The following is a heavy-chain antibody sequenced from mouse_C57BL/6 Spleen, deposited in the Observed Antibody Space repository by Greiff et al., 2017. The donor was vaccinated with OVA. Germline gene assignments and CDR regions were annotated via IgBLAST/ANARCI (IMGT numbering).Heavy chain of an antibody. CDR1: GYTFTSYW. J-gene: IGHJ3*01. V-gene: IGHV1-64*01. CDR2: IHPNSGST. CDR3: ARGSGNYGGAY. Sequence: VQLQQPGAELVKPGASVKLSCKASGYTFTSYWMHWVKQRPGQGLEWIGMIHPNSGSTNYNEKFTSKATLTVDKSSSTASMQLSILTSEDSAVYSSARGSGNYGGAYWGQGTLVTVSA. D-gene: IGHD2-1*01.